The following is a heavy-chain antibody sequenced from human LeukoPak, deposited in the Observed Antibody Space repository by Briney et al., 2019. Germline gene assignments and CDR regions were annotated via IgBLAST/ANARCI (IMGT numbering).Heavy chain of an antibody. D-gene: IGHD2/OR15-2a*01. V-gene: IGHV3-30*18. CDR1: GFTFSSYG. CDR2: ISYDGSNK. J-gene: IGHJ4*02. CDR3: AKDQYRDYFRGADY. Sequence: GGSLRLSCAASGFTFSSYGMHWVRQAPGKGLEWVAVISYDGSNKYYADSVKGRFTISRDNSKKMLYLQMNSLRAEDTAVYYCAKDQYRDYFRGADYWGQGTLVTVSS.